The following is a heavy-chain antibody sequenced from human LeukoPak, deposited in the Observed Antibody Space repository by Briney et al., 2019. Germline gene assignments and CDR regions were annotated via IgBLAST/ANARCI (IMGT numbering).Heavy chain of an antibody. J-gene: IGHJ4*02. CDR1: GFTFSNAW. Sequence: PGGSLRLSCAASGFTFSNAWMSWVRQAPGKGLEWVGRIKSKTDGGTTDYAAPVKGRFTISRDDSKNTLYLQMNSLKTEDTAVYYCTTDLDSSGWSFDYWGQGTLVTVSS. CDR2: IKSKTDGGTT. D-gene: IGHD6-19*01. CDR3: TTDLDSSGWSFDY. V-gene: IGHV3-15*01.